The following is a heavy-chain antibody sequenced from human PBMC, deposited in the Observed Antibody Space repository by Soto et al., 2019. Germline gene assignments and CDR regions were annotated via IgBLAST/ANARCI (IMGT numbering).Heavy chain of an antibody. D-gene: IGHD3-10*01. V-gene: IGHV3-9*01. CDR2: ISWNSGSI. J-gene: IGHJ4*02. Sequence: PGGSLRLSCAASGFTFDDYAMHWVRQAPGKGLEWVSGISWNSGSIGYADSVKGRFTISRDNAKNSLYLQMNSLRAEDTALYYCAKDYGSGSPILQYYFDYWGQGTLVTVSS. CDR1: GFTFDDYA. CDR3: AKDYGSGSPILQYYFDY.